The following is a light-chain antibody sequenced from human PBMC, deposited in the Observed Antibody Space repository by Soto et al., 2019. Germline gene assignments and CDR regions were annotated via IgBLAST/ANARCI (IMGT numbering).Light chain of an antibody. CDR1: QSISSY. J-gene: IGKJ3*01. V-gene: IGKV1-39*01. CDR3: QPSYTYSA. CDR2: AAF. Sequence: DIQMTQSPSSLSASVGDRVTITCRASQSISSYLDWYQQKPGKAPKLLIYAAFSLQSGVPSRFSGSGSGTDFTLTISSLQTEDLATYYCQPSYTYSAFGAGTKVVIK.